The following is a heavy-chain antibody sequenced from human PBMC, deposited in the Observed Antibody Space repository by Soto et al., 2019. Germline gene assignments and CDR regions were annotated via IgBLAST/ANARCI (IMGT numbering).Heavy chain of an antibody. CDR3: LRSVWSCYYRGRGDGMDV. CDR2: IIPIFGTA. D-gene: IGHD3-3*01. V-gene: IGHV1-69*01. J-gene: IGHJ6*02. Sequence: QVQLVQSGAEVKKPGSSVKVSCKASGGTFSSYAISWVRQAPGQGLEWMGGIIPIFGTANYAQKFQGRVTITADESTSTAYMELSSLRSEDTAVYYCLRSVWSCYYRGRGDGMDVWGQGTTVTVSS. CDR1: GGTFSSYA.